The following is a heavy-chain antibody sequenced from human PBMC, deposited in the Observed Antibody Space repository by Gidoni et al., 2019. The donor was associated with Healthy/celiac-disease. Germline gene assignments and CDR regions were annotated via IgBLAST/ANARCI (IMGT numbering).Heavy chain of an antibody. CDR1: VGTFSSYA. J-gene: IGHJ4*02. Sequence: QVQLVQSGAEVKKPGSSVKVSCKASVGTFSSYAISWVRQAPGQGLEWMGRIIPILGIANYAQKFQGRVTITADKSTSTAYMELSSLRSEDTAVYYCARDSGGYNYHYWGQGTLVTVSS. D-gene: IGHD5-12*01. V-gene: IGHV1-69*04. CDR3: ARDSGGYNYHY. CDR2: IIPILGIA.